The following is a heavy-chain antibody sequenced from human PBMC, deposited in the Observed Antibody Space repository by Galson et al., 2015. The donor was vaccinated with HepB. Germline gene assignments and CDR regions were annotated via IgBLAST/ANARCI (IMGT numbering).Heavy chain of an antibody. J-gene: IGHJ4*02. CDR1: GFAFGSHT. CDR2: ISGHAEKI. D-gene: IGHD3-3*01. V-gene: IGHV3-23*01. Sequence: LRLSCAASGFAFGSHTMIWVRQAPGRGLKCVSAISGHAEKIYYAESLKGRFTISRDNSKSTVYLQISGLRVDDTAVYYCVKDSHYDFWQGSLFELWGQGTPVTVAS. CDR3: VKDSHYDFWQGSLFEL.